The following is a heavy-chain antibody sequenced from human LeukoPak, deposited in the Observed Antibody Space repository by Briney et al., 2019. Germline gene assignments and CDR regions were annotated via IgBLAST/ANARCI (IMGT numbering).Heavy chain of an antibody. V-gene: IGHV3-30*04. CDR1: GFTFSSYA. J-gene: IGHJ4*02. Sequence: PGGSLRLSCAASGFTFSSYAMHWVRQAPGKGLEWVAVISYDGRNKYYADSVKGRFTISRDNSKNTLYLQMNSLRAEGTAVYYCARGEYSGYDPNFDYWGQGTLVTVSS. CDR3: ARGEYSGYDPNFDY. CDR2: ISYDGRNK. D-gene: IGHD5-12*01.